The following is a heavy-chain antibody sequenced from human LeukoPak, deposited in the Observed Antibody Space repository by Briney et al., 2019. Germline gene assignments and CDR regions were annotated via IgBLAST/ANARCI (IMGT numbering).Heavy chain of an antibody. CDR2: IYYRDRT. CDR1: GDYIGSSTYY. Sequence: SETLSLTCTVSGDYIGSSTYYWGWIRQPPGKGLEWIGSIYYRDRTYYNPSLKSRVTISVDTSKKQFSLKLRSVTAAGTAVYYCATLDFWSGYYYYGMDVWGQGTTVTVSS. V-gene: IGHV4-39*01. D-gene: IGHD3-3*01. J-gene: IGHJ6*02. CDR3: ATLDFWSGYYYYGMDV.